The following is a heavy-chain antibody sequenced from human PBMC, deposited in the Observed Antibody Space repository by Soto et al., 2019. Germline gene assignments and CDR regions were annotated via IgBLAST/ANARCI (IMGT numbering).Heavy chain of an antibody. J-gene: IGHJ4*02. Sequence: EVQLLESGGDLVRPGGSLRLSCAASRFTFSSYAMTWVRQAPGRGLEWVSAISGSGGNTYYADSVKGRFTISRDNSKNTLYLQMNSLRAEDTAVYYCAKTPYYYDSSGYYYHFDYWGQGTLVTVSS. D-gene: IGHD3-22*01. V-gene: IGHV3-23*01. CDR1: RFTFSSYA. CDR2: ISGSGGNT. CDR3: AKTPYYYDSSGYYYHFDY.